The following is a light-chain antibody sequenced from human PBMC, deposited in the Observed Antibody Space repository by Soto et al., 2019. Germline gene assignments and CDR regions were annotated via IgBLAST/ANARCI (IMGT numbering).Light chain of an antibody. CDR3: QQRSNWPLIT. CDR2: DAS. V-gene: IGKV3-11*01. Sequence: EIVLTQSPATLSLSPGERATLSCRASQSVSSYLAWYQQNPGQAPRLLIYDASNRATGITARFSGSGSGTDFTLPISSLEPEDFAVYYCQQRSNWPLITFGQGTRLEIK. J-gene: IGKJ5*01. CDR1: QSVSSY.